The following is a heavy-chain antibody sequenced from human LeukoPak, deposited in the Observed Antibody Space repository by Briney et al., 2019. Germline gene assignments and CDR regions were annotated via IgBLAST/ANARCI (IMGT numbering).Heavy chain of an antibody. V-gene: IGHV4-61*02. J-gene: IGHJ4*02. CDR1: GGSISSGSYY. Sequence: NPSETLSLTCTVSGGSISSGSYYWSWIRQPAGKGLEWIGRIYTSGSTNYNPSLKSRVTISVDTSKNQFSLKLSSVTAADTAVYYCARVSTVTREHSIQYGGYWGQGTLVTVSS. CDR3: ARVSTVTREHSIQYGGY. D-gene: IGHD4-17*01. CDR2: IYTSGST.